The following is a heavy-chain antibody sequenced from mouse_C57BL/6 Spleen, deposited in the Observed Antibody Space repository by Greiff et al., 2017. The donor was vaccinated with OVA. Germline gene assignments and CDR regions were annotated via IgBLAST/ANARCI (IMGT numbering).Heavy chain of an antibody. CDR2: IWRGGST. CDR3: ARNRDTSRSFDV. CDR1: GFSLTSYG. J-gene: IGHJ1*03. Sequence: VQLQQSGPGLVQPSQSLSITCTVSGFSLTSYGVHWVRQSPGKGLEWLGVIWRGGSTAYNAAFISRLSISKDNSKSQVFFKMNSLQADDTAIYYCARNRDTSRSFDVWGTGTTVTVSS. D-gene: IGHD3-1*01. V-gene: IGHV2-2*01.